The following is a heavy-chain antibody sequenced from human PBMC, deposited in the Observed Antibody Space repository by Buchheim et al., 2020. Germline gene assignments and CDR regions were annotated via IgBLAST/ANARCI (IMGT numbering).Heavy chain of an antibody. CDR1: GGSINSGSYY. D-gene: IGHD5-18*01. CDR3: ARVARGYSYGYRFDY. V-gene: IGHV4-61*02. J-gene: IGHJ4*02. Sequence: QVQLQESGPGLVKPSQTLSLTCTVSGGSINSGSYYWSWIRQPAGKGLEYIGRMYTSGTTSYDPSFKSRVTISGDTSKNQLSLNLRSVTAADTAMYYCARVARGYSYGYRFDYWGQGIL. CDR2: MYTSGTT.